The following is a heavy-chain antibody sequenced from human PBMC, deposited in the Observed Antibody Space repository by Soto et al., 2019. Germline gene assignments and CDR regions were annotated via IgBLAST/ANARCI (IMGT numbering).Heavy chain of an antibody. CDR3: ARHTNGWLVSYYYYGMDV. V-gene: IGHV4-39*01. J-gene: IGHJ6*02. Sequence: SETLSLTCTVSGGSISSSSYYWGWIRQPPGKGLEWIGSIYYSGSTYYNPSLKSRVTISVDTSKNQFSLKLSSVTAADTAVYYCARHTNGWLVSYYYYGMDVWGQGTTVTVSS. CDR2: IYYSGST. D-gene: IGHD6-19*01. CDR1: GGSISSSSYY.